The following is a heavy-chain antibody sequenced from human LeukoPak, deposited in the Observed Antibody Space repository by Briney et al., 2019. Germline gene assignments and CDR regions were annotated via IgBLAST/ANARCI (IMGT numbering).Heavy chain of an antibody. V-gene: IGHV3-30*02. CDR3: AKDGLVVVPAAPLGWFDP. CDR2: IRYDGSNK. D-gene: IGHD2-2*01. Sequence: GGSLRLSCAASGFTFSSYGMHWVRQAPGKGLEWVAFIRYDGSNKYYADSVEGRFTISRDNSKNTLYLQMSSMSAEDTAVYYCAKDGLVVVPAAPLGWFDPWGQGTLVTVSS. J-gene: IGHJ5*02. CDR1: GFTFSSYG.